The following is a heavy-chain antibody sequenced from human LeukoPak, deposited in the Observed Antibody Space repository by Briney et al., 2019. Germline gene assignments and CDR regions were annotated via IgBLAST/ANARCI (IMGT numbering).Heavy chain of an antibody. V-gene: IGHV1-2*06. CDR2: VNPNSGGT. CDR1: GCTFTGYY. J-gene: IGHJ3*02. CDR3: ARESIRYSYGSRDRAFDI. Sequence: ASVKVSCKASGCTFTGYYMHWVRQAPGQGLEWMGRVNPNSGGTNYAQKFQGRVTMTRDTSISTAYMELSRLRSDDTAVYYCARESIRYSYGSRDRAFDIWGQGTMVTVSS. D-gene: IGHD5-18*01.